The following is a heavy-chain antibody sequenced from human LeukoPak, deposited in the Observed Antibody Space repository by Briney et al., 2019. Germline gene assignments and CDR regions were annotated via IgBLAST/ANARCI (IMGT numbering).Heavy chain of an antibody. V-gene: IGHV1-3*01. D-gene: IGHD6-19*01. Sequence: ASVKVSCKASGYTFTSYAMHWVRQAPGQRLEWMGWINAGNGNTKYSQKFQGRVTITRDTSASTAYMELSSLRSEDTAVYYCARSYSSGWYVYYYYGMDVWGQGTTVTVSS. CDR2: INAGNGNT. J-gene: IGHJ6*02. CDR1: GYTFTSYA. CDR3: ARSYSSGWYVYYYYGMDV.